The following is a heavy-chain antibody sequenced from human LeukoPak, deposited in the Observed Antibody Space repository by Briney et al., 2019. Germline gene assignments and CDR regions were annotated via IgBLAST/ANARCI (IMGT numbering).Heavy chain of an antibody. CDR2: IYPGDSDT. D-gene: IGHD1-1*01. V-gene: IGHV5-51*01. J-gene: IGHJ4*02. Sequence: GESLKISCKGSGYSFTSYWIGWVRQMPGKGLECMGIIYPGDSDTRYSPSFQGQVTISADKSISTPYLQWSSLKASDTAIYYCARHETGPYFDYWGQGTLVTVSS. CDR3: ARHETGPYFDY. CDR1: GYSFTSYW.